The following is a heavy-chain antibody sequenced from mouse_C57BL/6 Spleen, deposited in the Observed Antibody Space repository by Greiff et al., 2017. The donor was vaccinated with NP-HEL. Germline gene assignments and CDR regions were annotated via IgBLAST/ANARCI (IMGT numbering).Heavy chain of an antibody. J-gene: IGHJ3*01. V-gene: IGHV1-55*01. CDR2: IYPGSGST. Sequence: QVQLQQPGAELVKPGASVKMSCKASGYTFTSYWITWVKQRPGQGLEWIGDIYPGSGSTNYNEKFKSKATLTVDTSSRTAYMQLRSLTSEDSAVYYCARGGFAYWGQETLVTVSA. CDR1: GYTFTSYW. CDR3: ARGGFAY.